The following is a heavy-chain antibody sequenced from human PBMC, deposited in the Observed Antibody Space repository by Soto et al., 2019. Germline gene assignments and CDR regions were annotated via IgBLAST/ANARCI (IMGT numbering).Heavy chain of an antibody. V-gene: IGHV1-69*05. J-gene: IGHJ4*02. CDR1: GVTFSSNT. CDR2: IIPIFGST. CDR3: ARDPGYCSGGSFPFFDY. D-gene: IGHD2-15*01. Sequence: SVKVSCKASGVTFSSNTLSWVRQSTGQGLEWMGEIIPIFGSTSYAQKFQGRVTMTRDTSTSTVYMELSSLRSEDTAVYYCARDPGYCSGGSFPFFDYWGQGPLVTVSS.